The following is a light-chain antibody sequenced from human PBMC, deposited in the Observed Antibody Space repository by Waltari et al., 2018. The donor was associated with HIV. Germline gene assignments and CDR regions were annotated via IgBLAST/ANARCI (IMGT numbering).Light chain of an antibody. CDR2: DVS. Sequence: QPASVSGSPGQSITISCTGASSDVGDYNYVSWYQQHPGKAPKLMIYDVSNRPSGVSNRFSGSKSGNTASLTISGLQAEDEADYYCSSYTGSSTLGVFGTGTRVTVL. CDR1: SSDVGDYNY. J-gene: IGLJ1*01. V-gene: IGLV2-14*03. CDR3: SSYTGSSTLGV.